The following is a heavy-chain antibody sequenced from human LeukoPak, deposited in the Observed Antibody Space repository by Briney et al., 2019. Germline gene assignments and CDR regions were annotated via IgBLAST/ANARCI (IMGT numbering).Heavy chain of an antibody. Sequence: EASVKVSCKASGYTFTSYAMHWVRQAPGQRLEWIGWINAGNGNTKYSQEFQGRVTITRDTSASTAYMELSRLRSDDTAVYYCARDITMVRGVMTWFDPWGQGTLVTVSS. CDR1: GYTFTSYA. D-gene: IGHD3-10*01. CDR2: INAGNGNT. J-gene: IGHJ5*02. V-gene: IGHV1-3*01. CDR3: ARDITMVRGVMTWFDP.